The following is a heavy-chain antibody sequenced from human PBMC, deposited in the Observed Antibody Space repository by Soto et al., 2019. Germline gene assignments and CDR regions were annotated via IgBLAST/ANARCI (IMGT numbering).Heavy chain of an antibody. V-gene: IGHV1-2*04. Sequence: GASVKVSCKASGYTFTGYYMHWVRQAPGQGLEWMGWINPNSGGTNYAQKIQGWVTMTKDTSISTTYMELSRLRSDDTAVYYCAIGYGDSPFDYWGQGTLVTVSS. CDR2: INPNSGGT. CDR1: GYTFTGYY. CDR3: AIGYGDSPFDY. J-gene: IGHJ4*02. D-gene: IGHD4-17*01.